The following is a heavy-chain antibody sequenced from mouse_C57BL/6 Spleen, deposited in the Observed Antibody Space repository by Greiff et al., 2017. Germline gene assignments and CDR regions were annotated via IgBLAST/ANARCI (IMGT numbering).Heavy chain of an antibody. D-gene: IGHD2-3*01. Sequence: VQLQQSGAELARPGASVKLSCKASGYTFTSYGISWVKQRTGQGLEWIGEIYPRSGNTYYNEKFKGKATLTADKSSSTAYMERRSLTSEDSAVYFCARPLYDPLAMDYWGQGTSVTVSS. V-gene: IGHV1-81*01. CDR2: IYPRSGNT. CDR1: GYTFTSYG. CDR3: ARPLYDPLAMDY. J-gene: IGHJ4*01.